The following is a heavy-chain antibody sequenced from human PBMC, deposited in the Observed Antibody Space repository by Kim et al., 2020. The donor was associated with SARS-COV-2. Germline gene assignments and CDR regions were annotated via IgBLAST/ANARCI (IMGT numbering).Heavy chain of an antibody. CDR3: ARGFRYSYGYNYYFDY. D-gene: IGHD5-18*01. J-gene: IGHJ4*02. Sequence: SLKSRVTISVDTSKNQFSLQLGSVTAADTAVYYCARGFRYSYGYNYYFDYWGQGTLVTVSS. V-gene: IGHV4-34*13.